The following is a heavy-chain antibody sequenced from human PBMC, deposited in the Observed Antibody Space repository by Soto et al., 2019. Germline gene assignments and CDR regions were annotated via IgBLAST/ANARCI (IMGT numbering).Heavy chain of an antibody. CDR2: IDWDDDK. CDR1: GFSLSTSGMC. J-gene: IGHJ4*02. V-gene: IGHV2-70*11. CDR3: ARSEYSSSWYEVFDY. Sequence: SGPTLVNPTQTLTLTCTFSGFSLSTSGMCVSWIRQPPGKALEWLARIDWDDDKYYSTSLKTRLTISKDTSKNQVVLTMTNMDPVDTATYYCARSEYSSSWYEVFDYRGQRTLVTVSS. D-gene: IGHD6-13*01.